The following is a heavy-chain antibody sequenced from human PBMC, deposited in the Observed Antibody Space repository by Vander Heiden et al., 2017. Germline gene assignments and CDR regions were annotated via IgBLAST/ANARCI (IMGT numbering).Heavy chain of an antibody. CDR2: ISRSSGI. D-gene: IGHD3-22*01. CDR3: ARDPGYYDSSGEKDAFDV. Sequence: EVQLVESGGGLVQPGGSLRLSCAASGFTFSSYSMNWVRQAPGKGLEWVSYISRSSGIMYADSVKGRFTISRDNAKSSLYLQMNSLRDEDTGVYYCARDPGYYDSSGEKDAFDVWGQGTMVTVSS. V-gene: IGHV3-48*02. CDR1: GFTFSSYS. J-gene: IGHJ3*01.